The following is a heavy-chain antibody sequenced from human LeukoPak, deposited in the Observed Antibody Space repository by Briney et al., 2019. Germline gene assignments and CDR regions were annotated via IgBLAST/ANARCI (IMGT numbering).Heavy chain of an antibody. V-gene: IGHV3-74*01. D-gene: IGHD7-27*01. CDR3: ARDSPMELTGAALNY. Sequence: GGSLRLSCTASGVIFSEFGMHWVRQAPGKGLVWVSRINSDGSSTSYADSVKGRFTISRDNAKNTLYLQMNSLRAEDTAMYYCARDSPMELTGAALNYWGQGTLVTVSS. CDR1: GVIFSEFG. CDR2: INSDGSST. J-gene: IGHJ4*02.